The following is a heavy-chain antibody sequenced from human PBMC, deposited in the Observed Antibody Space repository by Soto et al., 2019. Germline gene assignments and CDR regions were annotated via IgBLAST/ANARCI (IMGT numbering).Heavy chain of an antibody. CDR1: GGSISSSSYY. D-gene: IGHD3-10*01. Sequence: SETLSLTCTVSGGSISSSSYYWGWIRQPPGKGLEWIGSIYYSGSTYYNPSLKSRVTISVDTSKNQFSLKLSSVTAADTAVYYCARGATTMVRGVLNWFDPWGQGTLVTVSS. CDR2: IYYSGST. CDR3: ARGATTMVRGVLNWFDP. J-gene: IGHJ5*02. V-gene: IGHV4-39*07.